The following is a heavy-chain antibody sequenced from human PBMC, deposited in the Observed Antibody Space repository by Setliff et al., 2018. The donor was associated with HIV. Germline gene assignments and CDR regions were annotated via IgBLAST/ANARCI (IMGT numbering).Heavy chain of an antibody. CDR1: GFAFSDYD. J-gene: IGHJ4*02. V-gene: IGHV3-13*01. CDR2: IGTGGDT. Sequence: GGSLRLSCATSGFAFSDYDFHWVRQVTGEGLEWVSAIGTGGDTFYADSVKGRFTISRDNAKNSLYLQMNSLRAEDTAVYYCARLMYSSGPGSFDYWGQGTLVTVSS. CDR3: ARLMYSSGPGSFDY. D-gene: IGHD6-19*01.